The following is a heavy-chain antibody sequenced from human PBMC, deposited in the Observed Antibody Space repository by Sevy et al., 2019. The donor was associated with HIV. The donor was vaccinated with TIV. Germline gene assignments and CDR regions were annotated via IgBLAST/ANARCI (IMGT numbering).Heavy chain of an antibody. J-gene: IGHJ6*02. Sequence: ASVKVSCKASGYTFTRYGIIWVRQAPGQGLQWMGWSSAYNGTTNYAQKLQGRVTMTTDTSTSTAYMELRRLRSDDTAVYYCARDRNNYDSSGYPKGFDVWGQGTTVTVSS. CDR2: SSAYNGTT. CDR3: ARDRNNYDSSGYPKGFDV. V-gene: IGHV1-18*01. CDR1: GYTFTRYG. D-gene: IGHD3-22*01.